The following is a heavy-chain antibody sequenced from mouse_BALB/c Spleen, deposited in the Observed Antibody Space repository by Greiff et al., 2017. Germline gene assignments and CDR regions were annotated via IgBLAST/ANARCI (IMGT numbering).Heavy chain of an antibody. D-gene: IGHD2-2*01. J-gene: IGHJ2*01. CDR2: INSNGGST. CDR3: ARGGGYDGGDYFDY. Sequence: EVHLVESGGGLVQPGGSLKLSCAASGFTFSSYGMSWVRQTPDKRLELVATINSNGGSTYYPDSVKGRFTISRDNAKNTLYLQMSSLKSEDTAMYYCARGGGYDGGDYFDYWGQGTTLTVSS. CDR1: GFTFSSYG. V-gene: IGHV5-6-3*01.